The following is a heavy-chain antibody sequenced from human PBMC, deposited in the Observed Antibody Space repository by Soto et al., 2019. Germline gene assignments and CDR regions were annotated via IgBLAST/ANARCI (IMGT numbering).Heavy chain of an antibody. CDR3: ARALIAAAGNGGRAFDI. D-gene: IGHD6-13*01. V-gene: IGHV3-21*01. CDR2: ISSSSSYI. J-gene: IGHJ3*02. Sequence: PGGSLRLSCAASGFTFSSYSMNWVRQAPGKGLEWVSSISSSSSYIYYADSVKGRFTISRDNAKNSLYLQMNSLRAEDTAVYYCARALIAAAGNGGRAFDIWGQGTMVTVSS. CDR1: GFTFSSYS.